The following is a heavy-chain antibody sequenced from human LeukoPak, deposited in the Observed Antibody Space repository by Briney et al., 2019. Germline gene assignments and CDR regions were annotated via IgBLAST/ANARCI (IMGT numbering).Heavy chain of an antibody. V-gene: IGHV3-7*04. CDR3: ARGDAFSGDH. CDR1: GFSFTNFW. J-gene: IGHJ4*02. CDR2: IHPEGNEK. Sequence: GGSLRLSYAVAGFSFTNFWMSWVRQAPGRGLEWVANIHPEGNEKYHVESVKGRFTISRDNTKNLLFLQMNGLRVEDTAVYYCARGDAFSGDHWGQGTLVNLSS.